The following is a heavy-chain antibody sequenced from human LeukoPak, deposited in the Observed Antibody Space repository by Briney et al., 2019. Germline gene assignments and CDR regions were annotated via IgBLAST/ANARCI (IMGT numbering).Heavy chain of an antibody. CDR1: GYTLSDLA. V-gene: IGHV1-24*01. Sequence: ASVKVSCKVSGYTLSDLAMRWVRQAPGKGLEWMGGWDPEDGEAIYAQPLQGRVTMTEDTSSDRAYMVLSSLRSEDTAVYYCATRNFGDYGAFDIWGQGTMVTVSS. J-gene: IGHJ3*02. CDR2: WDPEDGEA. CDR3: ATRNFGDYGAFDI. D-gene: IGHD4-17*01.